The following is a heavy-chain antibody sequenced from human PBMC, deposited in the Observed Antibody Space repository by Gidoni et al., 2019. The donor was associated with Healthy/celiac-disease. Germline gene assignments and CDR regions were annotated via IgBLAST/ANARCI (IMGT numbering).Heavy chain of an antibody. CDR3: ARKDGSSSYYYYGMDV. CDR1: GFSLSNARMG. J-gene: IGHJ6*02. V-gene: IGHV2-26*01. Sequence: QVTFKESGPVLVKPTETLTLTCTVSGFSLSNARMGVSWIRQPPGKALEWLAHIFSNDEKSYSTSLKSRLTISKDTSKSQVVLTMTNMDTVDTATYYCARKDGSSSYYYYGMDVWGQGTTVTVS. D-gene: IGHD3-10*01. CDR2: IFSNDEK.